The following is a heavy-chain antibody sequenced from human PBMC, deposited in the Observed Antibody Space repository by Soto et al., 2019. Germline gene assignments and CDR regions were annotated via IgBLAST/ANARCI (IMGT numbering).Heavy chain of an antibody. V-gene: IGHV3-11*01. CDR2: ISSSGSTI. Sequence: PEGSLGLSCAASGFTFSDYYMSWIRQAPGKGLEWVSYISSSGSTIYYADSMKGRFTISRDNAKNSLYLQMNSLRAEDTAVYYCARYYYYDSSGYDYWGHGTLFTVSS. J-gene: IGHJ4*01. CDR1: GFTFSDYY. D-gene: IGHD3-22*01. CDR3: ARYYYYDSSGYDY.